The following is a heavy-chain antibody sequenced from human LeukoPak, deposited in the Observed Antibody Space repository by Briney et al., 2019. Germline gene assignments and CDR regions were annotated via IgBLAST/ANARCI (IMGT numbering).Heavy chain of an antibody. CDR1: GFTFRNYA. Sequence: GGSLRLSCAASGFTFRNYAMYWVRQAPGRGLEWAAVVSFDGNTTFYSDSVTGRFAISRDNSKNTLYLAMNSLRPEDTAVYYCARFRAATTRFDYWGQGTLVTVSS. CDR2: VSFDGNTT. CDR3: ARFRAATTRFDY. V-gene: IGHV3-30*09. D-gene: IGHD1/OR15-1a*01. J-gene: IGHJ4*02.